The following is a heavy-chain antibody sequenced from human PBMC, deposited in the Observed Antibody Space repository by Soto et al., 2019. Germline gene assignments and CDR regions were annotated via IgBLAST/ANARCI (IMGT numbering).Heavy chain of an antibody. CDR3: PVLKSRYYKIISYSFDY. J-gene: IGHJ4*02. CDR1: GGSISSGGYY. Sequence: SETLSLTCTVSGGSISSGGYYWSWIRQHPGKGLEWFGYMYYIGSTYYNPSLKSRVTISVDTSKNQVSLRLSSVTAAYTAVYSGPVLKSRYYKIISYSFDYWGRGAKVTVSS. CDR2: MYYIGST. V-gene: IGHV4-31*02. D-gene: IGHD3-10*01.